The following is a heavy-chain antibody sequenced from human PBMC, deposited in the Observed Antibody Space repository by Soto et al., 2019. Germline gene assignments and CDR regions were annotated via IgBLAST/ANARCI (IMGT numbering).Heavy chain of an antibody. J-gene: IGHJ5*02. CDR1: GYTFTSYA. Sequence: ASVKVSCKASGYTFTSYAMHWVRQAPGQRIEWMGWINAGNGNTKCSQKFQGRVTITRDTSASTAYMELSSLRSEDTAVYYCARGWYGDYGWFDPWGQGTLVTVSS. CDR2: INAGNGNT. CDR3: ARGWYGDYGWFDP. D-gene: IGHD3-10*01. V-gene: IGHV1-3*01.